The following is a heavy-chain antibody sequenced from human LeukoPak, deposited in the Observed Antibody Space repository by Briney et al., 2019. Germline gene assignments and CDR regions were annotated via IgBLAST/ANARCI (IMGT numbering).Heavy chain of an antibody. Sequence: NPSETLSLTCTVSGGSISSFYWSWIRQAAGKELEWIGRIYTSGSTNYNPSLKSRVTISLDKSKKQFSLNLNSVTAADTAVYYCARDRGVAVPGRRLDHWGQGTLVTVSS. J-gene: IGHJ4*02. D-gene: IGHD6-19*01. CDR1: GGSISSFY. V-gene: IGHV4-4*07. CDR3: ARDRGVAVPGRRLDH. CDR2: IYTSGST.